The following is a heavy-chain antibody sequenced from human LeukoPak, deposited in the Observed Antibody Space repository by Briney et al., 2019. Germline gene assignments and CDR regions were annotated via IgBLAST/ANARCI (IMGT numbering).Heavy chain of an antibody. CDR2: IYNDGST. CDR3: AITGESSNWALYFDY. CDR1: GFPFSDYS. J-gene: IGHJ4*02. V-gene: IGHV3-53*01. D-gene: IGHD6-13*01. Sequence: GGSLRLSCAASGFPFSDYSMSWVRQAPGKGLEWVSVIYNDGSTFYADSVKGRFTISRDNSKNTLYLQMNSLRAEDTAVYYCAITGESSNWALYFDYWGQGTLVTVSS.